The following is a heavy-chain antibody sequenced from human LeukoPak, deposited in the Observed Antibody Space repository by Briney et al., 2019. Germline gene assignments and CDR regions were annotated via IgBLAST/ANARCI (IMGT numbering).Heavy chain of an antibody. CDR3: ARGTDYGSGSQGGNWFDP. Sequence: PSETLSLTCTVSGESISGFYWNWIRQPPGKGLEWIGYIYYSGSTNYNPSLKSRVTISIDTSKNQFSLKLSSVTAADTAVYYCARGTDYGSGSQGGNWFDPWGQGTLVTVSS. CDR1: GESISGFY. J-gene: IGHJ5*02. CDR2: IYYSGST. V-gene: IGHV4-59*08. D-gene: IGHD3-10*01.